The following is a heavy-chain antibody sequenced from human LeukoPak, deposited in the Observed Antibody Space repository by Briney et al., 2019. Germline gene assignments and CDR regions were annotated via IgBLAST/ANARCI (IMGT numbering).Heavy chain of an antibody. D-gene: IGHD3/OR15-3a*01. CDR2: ISGSGGST. CDR3: AKAFGLSGGYYYYYMDV. J-gene: IGHJ6*03. V-gene: IGHV3-23*01. Sequence: PGGSLRLSCAASGFTFDDYGMSWVRQAPGKGLEWVSAISGSGGSTYYADSVKGRFTISRDNSKNTLYLQMNSLRAEDTAVYYCAKAFGLSGGYYYYYMDVWGKGTTVTVSS. CDR1: GFTFDDYG.